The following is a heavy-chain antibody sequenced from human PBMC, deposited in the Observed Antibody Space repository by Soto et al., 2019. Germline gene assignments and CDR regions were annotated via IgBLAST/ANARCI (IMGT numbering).Heavy chain of an antibody. Sequence: SETLSLTCTVSGGSISNSDYYWGWIRQPPGKGLEWIASIYYSGSTYYNPSLKTRVTISVDTSKNQFSLKLISVTAADTAVYYCARRAVIPGRNWFDPWGQGTLVTVSS. D-gene: IGHD2-2*02. V-gene: IGHV4-39*01. J-gene: IGHJ5*02. CDR1: GGSISNSDYY. CDR3: ARRAVIPGRNWFDP. CDR2: IYYSGST.